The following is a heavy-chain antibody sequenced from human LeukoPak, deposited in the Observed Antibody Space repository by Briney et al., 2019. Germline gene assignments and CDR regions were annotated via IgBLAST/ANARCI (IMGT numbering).Heavy chain of an antibody. Sequence: SQTLSLTCTVSGFSISSGSYYWSWIRQPAGKGLEWIGRIYTSGSTNYNPSLKSRVTIPVDTSKKQFSLKLSAVAAADRAVYYCAREVGRYYIDYWGQGTLVTVSS. J-gene: IGHJ4*02. CDR3: AREVGRYYIDY. CDR2: IYTSGST. D-gene: IGHD1-26*01. CDR1: GFSISSGSYY. V-gene: IGHV4-61*02.